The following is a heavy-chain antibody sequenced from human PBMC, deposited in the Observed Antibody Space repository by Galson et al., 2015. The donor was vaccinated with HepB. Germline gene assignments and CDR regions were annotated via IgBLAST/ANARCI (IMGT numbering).Heavy chain of an antibody. Sequence: SLRLSCAASGFIFSHFGMHWVRQAPGKGLEWVTFIQYDGSNKYYSDSLKGQFIISRDNSKNTLDLQMNSLRADDTAVYYCAKDDGGRYVYGMDVWGQGTTVIVSS. J-gene: IGHJ6*02. D-gene: IGHD2-15*01. V-gene: IGHV3-30*02. CDR3: AKDDGGRYVYGMDV. CDR1: GFIFSHFG. CDR2: IQYDGSNK.